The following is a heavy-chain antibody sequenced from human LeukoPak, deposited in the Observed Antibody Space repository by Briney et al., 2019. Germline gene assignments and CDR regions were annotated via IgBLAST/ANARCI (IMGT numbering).Heavy chain of an antibody. CDR3: ARATMVTTNENYMDV. CDR2: ISSSSSTI. J-gene: IGHJ6*03. D-gene: IGHD4-17*01. Sequence: RRSLRPSCAPSRFTSTSYEMNWVRHAPGKGLEWVSYISSSSSTIYYADSVKGRFTISRDNAKNSLYLQMNSLRAEDTAVYYCARATMVTTNENYMDVWGKGTTVTVSS. V-gene: IGHV3-48*01. CDR1: RFTSTSYE.